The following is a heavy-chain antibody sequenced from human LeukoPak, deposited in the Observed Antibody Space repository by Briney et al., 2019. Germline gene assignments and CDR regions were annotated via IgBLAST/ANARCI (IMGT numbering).Heavy chain of an antibody. J-gene: IGHJ4*02. CDR1: GFTFSSYA. V-gene: IGHV3-30-3*01. D-gene: IGHD5-24*01. CDR2: ISYDGSNK. CDR3: ARGGDGYNWSFDY. Sequence: GGSLRLSCAASGFTFSSYAMHWVRQAPGKGLEWVAVISYDGSNKYYADSVKGRFTISRDNSKNTLYLQMNSRRAEDTAVYYCARGGDGYNWSFDYWGQGTLVTVSS.